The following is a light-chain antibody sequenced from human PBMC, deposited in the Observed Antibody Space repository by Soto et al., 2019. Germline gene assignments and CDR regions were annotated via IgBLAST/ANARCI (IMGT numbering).Light chain of an antibody. J-gene: IGKJ4*01. CDR1: QSISSH. CDR3: QQRPNWPLT. Sequence: EIVLTQSPATLSLSPGDRATLSCRASQSISSHLAWYQQKPGQAPRLLIYDASNRATGIPARFSGSGSGTDFTLTINSLEPEDFAVYYCQQRPNWPLTFGGGTKVEIK. V-gene: IGKV3-11*01. CDR2: DAS.